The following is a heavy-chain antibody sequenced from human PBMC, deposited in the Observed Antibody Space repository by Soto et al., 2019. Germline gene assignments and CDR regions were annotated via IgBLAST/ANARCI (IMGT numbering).Heavy chain of an antibody. CDR1: GYSFTSYW. J-gene: IGHJ4*02. CDR3: ARLQPAAGDNDLTFDY. Sequence: EVQLVQSGAEVKKPGESLRISFKGSGYSFTSYWISWVRQMPGKGLEWMGRIDPSDSYTNYSPSFQGHVTISADKSISTAYLQWSSLKASDTAMYYCARLQPAAGDNDLTFDYWGQGTLVTVSS. D-gene: IGHD6-13*01. V-gene: IGHV5-10-1*01. CDR2: IDPSDSYT.